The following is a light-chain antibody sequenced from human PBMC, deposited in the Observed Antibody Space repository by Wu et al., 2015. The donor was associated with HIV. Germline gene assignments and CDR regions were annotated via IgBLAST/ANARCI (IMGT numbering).Light chain of an antibody. V-gene: IGKV1-NL1*01. J-gene: IGKJ1*01. CDR1: QGITDS. CDR3: QQYYDSPLT. Sequence: DIQMTQSPSSLSASIGDRVNITCRASQGITDSLAWYQQKPGKAPKLLFYATSRLESGVPLRFSGSGSGTDFTLTISSLQPEDFAIYYCQQYYDSPLTFGQGTKVEI. CDR2: ATS.